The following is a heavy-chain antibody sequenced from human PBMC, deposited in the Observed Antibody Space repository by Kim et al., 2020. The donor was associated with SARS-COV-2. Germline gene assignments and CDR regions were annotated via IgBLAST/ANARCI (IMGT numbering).Heavy chain of an antibody. V-gene: IGHV3-30*04. J-gene: IGHJ3*02. Sequence: GGSLRLSCAASGFSFSLYAMHWVRQAPGKGLEWVAHISYDGMNEYYAESVRGRFTISRDNSKNTLFLLMNNLKVEDTALYYCARGARAFDIWGQGTMLTV. CDR1: GFSFSLYA. CDR3: ARGARAFDI. CDR2: ISYDGMNE.